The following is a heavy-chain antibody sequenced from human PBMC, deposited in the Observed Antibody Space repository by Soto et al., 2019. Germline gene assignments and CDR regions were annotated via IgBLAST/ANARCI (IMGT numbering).Heavy chain of an antibody. J-gene: IGHJ4*02. Sequence: QVQLVQSGAEVKKPGSSVKVSCKASGGTFSSYTISWVRQAPGQGLEWMGRIIPILGIANYAQKFQGRVTITADKSTSTAYMELSSLRSEDTAVYYCARDLCRVTPPGYFDYWGQGTLVTVSS. CDR1: GGTFSSYT. CDR2: IIPILGIA. CDR3: ARDLCRVTPPGYFDY. D-gene: IGHD5-18*01. V-gene: IGHV1-69*08.